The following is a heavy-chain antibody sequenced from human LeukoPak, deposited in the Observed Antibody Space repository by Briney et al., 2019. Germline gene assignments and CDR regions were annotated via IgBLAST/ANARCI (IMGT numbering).Heavy chain of an antibody. D-gene: IGHD2/OR15-2a*01. CDR2: IYTSGST. CDR1: GGSISSYY. V-gene: IGHV4-4*07. Sequence: SDTLSLTCTVSGGSISSYYWSWIRQPAGKGLEWIGRIYTSGSTNYNPSLKSRVTMSVDTSKKKFSLKLSSVTAADTAVYYCARDSRRDAFDIWGQGTMVTVPS. J-gene: IGHJ3*02. CDR3: ARDSRRDAFDI.